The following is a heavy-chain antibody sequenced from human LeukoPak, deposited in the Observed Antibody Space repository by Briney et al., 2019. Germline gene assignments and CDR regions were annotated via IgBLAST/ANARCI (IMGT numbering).Heavy chain of an antibody. D-gene: IGHD6-13*01. J-gene: IGHJ4*02. CDR2: FDPEDGET. Sequence: ASVKVSCKVSGYTLTELSMHWVRQAPGKGLEWMGGFDPEDGETIYAQKFQGRVTMTEDTSTSTSYMELRSLRSDDTAVYYCAREHSSSWDQFDYWGQGTLVTVSS. CDR3: AREHSSSWDQFDY. CDR1: GYTLTELS. V-gene: IGHV1-24*01.